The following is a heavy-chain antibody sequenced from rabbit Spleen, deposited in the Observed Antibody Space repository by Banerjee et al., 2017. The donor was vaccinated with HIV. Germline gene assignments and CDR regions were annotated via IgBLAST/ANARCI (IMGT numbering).Heavy chain of an antibody. J-gene: IGHJ6*01. D-gene: IGHD8-1*01. CDR1: GFDFSNKAV. V-gene: IGHV1S45*01. CDR3: ARDTASSFSSYGMDL. Sequence: QEQLVESGGGLVKPEGSLTLTCTASGFDFSNKAVMCWVRQAPGKGLEWIACINTITGKAVYANWAKGRFTFSKTSSTTVTLQMTSVTAADTATYFCARDTASSFSSYGMDLWGQGTLVTVS. CDR2: INTITGKA.